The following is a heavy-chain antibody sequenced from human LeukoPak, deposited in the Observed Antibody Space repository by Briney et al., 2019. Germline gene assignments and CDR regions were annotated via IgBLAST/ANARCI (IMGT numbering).Heavy chain of an antibody. CDR1: GFTFSSYA. Sequence: GGSLRLSCTASGFTFSSYAMYWVRQAPGKGLEWVSGIFGSGGSAHYADSVKGRFTISRDNSQNAVYLQMNSLRAEDTAVYYCGKTTTGYSSGRNPAWPVDYWGQGTLVTVSS. J-gene: IGHJ4*02. CDR3: GKTTTGYSSGRNPAWPVDY. D-gene: IGHD6-19*01. V-gene: IGHV3-23*01. CDR2: IFGSGGSA.